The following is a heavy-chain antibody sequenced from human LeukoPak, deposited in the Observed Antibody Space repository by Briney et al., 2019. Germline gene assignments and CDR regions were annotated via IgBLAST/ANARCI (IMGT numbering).Heavy chain of an antibody. CDR3: ARLWSHSKTEDY. D-gene: IGHD3-16*01. CDR2: IYHNGDT. Sequence: SETLSLTCTVSGDSISSGLYAWGWIRQPPGEGLEWIGNIYHNGDTYYNPSLRSRVTISVDTSENQFSLNLRSVTAADTAVYYCARLWSHSKTEDYWGQGTVVTVSS. CDR1: GDSISSGLYA. J-gene: IGHJ4*02. V-gene: IGHV4-39*01.